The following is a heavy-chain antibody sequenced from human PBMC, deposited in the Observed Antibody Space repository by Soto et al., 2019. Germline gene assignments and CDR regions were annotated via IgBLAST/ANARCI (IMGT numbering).Heavy chain of an antibody. D-gene: IGHD6-19*01. Sequence: QVQLVESGGALVKPGGSLRLSCVASGFTFSDYYMTWIRQAPGKGLECLSYISSRGSTIYYADSGKGRFTISRDNAKNTMYLQMNSLRAEDTAVYYCARNPVEVAGGDRRGQGTLVTVSS. CDR3: ARNPVEVAGGDR. CDR1: GFTFSDYY. J-gene: IGHJ5*02. CDR2: ISSRGSTI. V-gene: IGHV3-11*01.